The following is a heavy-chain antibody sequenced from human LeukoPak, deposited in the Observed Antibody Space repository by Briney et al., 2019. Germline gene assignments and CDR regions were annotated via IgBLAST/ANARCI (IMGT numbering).Heavy chain of an antibody. Sequence: ASVKVSCKASGYTFTSYYMHWVRQAPGQGLEWMGIINPSGGSTSYAQKFQGRVTMTGDRSISTAYMELRSLRSDDTAVYYCAREGGGDPLDYWGQGTLVTVSS. D-gene: IGHD3-16*01. CDR2: INPSGGST. CDR1: GYTFTSYY. CDR3: AREGGGDPLDY. J-gene: IGHJ4*02. V-gene: IGHV1-46*01.